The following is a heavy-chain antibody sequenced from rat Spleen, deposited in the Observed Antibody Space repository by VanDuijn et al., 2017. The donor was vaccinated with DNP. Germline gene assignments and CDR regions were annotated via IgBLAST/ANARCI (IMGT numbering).Heavy chain of an antibody. D-gene: IGHD1-2*01. J-gene: IGHJ1*01. CDR3: AYYYSSYIYWYFDF. CDR1: GFTFSTAW. V-gene: IGHV6-6*01. Sequence: EVQVLESGGGLVQPGNSLKLSCATSGFTFSTAWMYWYRQFPEKRLEWVARIKAKSNNYATDYTESVKGRFTISRDDSKSSIYLPMNNLKEEDTAIYYCAYYYSSYIYWYFDFWGPGTMVTVSS. CDR2: IKAKSNNYAT.